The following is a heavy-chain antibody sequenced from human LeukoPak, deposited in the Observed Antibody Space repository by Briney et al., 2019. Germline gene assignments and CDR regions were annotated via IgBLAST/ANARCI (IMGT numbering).Heavy chain of an antibody. V-gene: IGHV3-30*04. J-gene: IGHJ4*02. CDR1: GFTFSSYA. D-gene: IGHD4-17*01. CDR3: ARTTYGDYGPSDY. CDR2: ISYDGSNK. Sequence: QPGGSLRLSCSASGFTFSSYAMHWVRQAPGKGLEWVAVISYDGSNKYYADSVKGRFTISRDNSKNTLYLQMNSLRAEDTAVYYCARTTYGDYGPSDYWGQGTLVTVSS.